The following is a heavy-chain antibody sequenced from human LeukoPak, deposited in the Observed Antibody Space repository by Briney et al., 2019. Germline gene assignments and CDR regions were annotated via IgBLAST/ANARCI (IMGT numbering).Heavy chain of an antibody. CDR1: GFTFSSYS. V-gene: IGHV3-21*01. CDR3: ARMATTNNDAFDI. J-gene: IGHJ3*02. D-gene: IGHD5-24*01. Sequence: RTGGSLRLSCPASGFTFSSYSMNWVRQAPGKGLEWVSSISSSSSYIYYADSVKGRFTISRDNAKNSLDLQMNSLRAEDTAVYYCARMATTNNDAFDIWGQGTMVTVSS. CDR2: ISSSSSYI.